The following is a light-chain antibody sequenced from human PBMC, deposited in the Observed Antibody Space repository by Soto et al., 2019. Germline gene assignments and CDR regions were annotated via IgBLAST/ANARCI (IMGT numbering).Light chain of an antibody. Sequence: IQMTQSPSSLSASVGDGITLTCRASHTIATYLNWYQQKPGQDPEVLIYGASSLDVGVPSRFTGSGSGTDFTLTINSLQPEDFAIYYCQQFYYYPHTFGQGTKLEVK. CDR3: QQFYYYPHT. V-gene: IGKV1-39*01. J-gene: IGKJ2*01. CDR1: HTIATY. CDR2: GAS.